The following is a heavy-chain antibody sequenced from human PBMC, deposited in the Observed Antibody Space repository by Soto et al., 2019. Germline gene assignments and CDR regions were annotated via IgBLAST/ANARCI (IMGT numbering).Heavy chain of an antibody. D-gene: IGHD6-19*01. J-gene: IGHJ4*02. CDR2: ISSDGSNN. Sequence: QVQLVESGGGVVQPGRSLRLSCAASGFTFSTYAMHWVRQAPGKGLEWVAVISSDGSNNYYADSVKGRFTISRDNSKNTLYLQMNGLRVEDTAVYYCARMGWAVAGSYYFDYWGQGTLVTVSS. CDR1: GFTFSTYA. V-gene: IGHV3-30-3*01. CDR3: ARMGWAVAGSYYFDY.